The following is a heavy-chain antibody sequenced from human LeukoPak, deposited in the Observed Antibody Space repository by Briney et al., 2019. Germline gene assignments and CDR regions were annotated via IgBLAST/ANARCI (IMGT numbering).Heavy chain of an antibody. CDR1: GFTFSSYA. Sequence: GGSLRLSCAASGFTFSSYAMSWVRQAPGKGLEWVSAISGSGGSTYYADSVKGRFTISRDNSKNTVYLQMNSLRAEDTAVYYCARAKGPPTSEAFDIWGQGTMVTVSS. CDR2: ISGSGGST. CDR3: ARAKGPPTSEAFDI. J-gene: IGHJ3*02. V-gene: IGHV3-23*01.